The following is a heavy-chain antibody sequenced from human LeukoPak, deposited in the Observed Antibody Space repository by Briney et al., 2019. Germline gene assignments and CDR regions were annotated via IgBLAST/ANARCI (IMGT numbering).Heavy chain of an antibody. CDR3: ARGNTARYYYYMDV. J-gene: IGHJ6*03. Sequence: PSETLSLTCAVYGGSFSGYYWSWIRQPPGKGLEWIGEINHSGSTNYNPSLKSRVTISVDTSKNQFSLELSSVTAADTAVYYCARGNTARYYYYMDVWGKGTTVTVSS. V-gene: IGHV4-34*01. CDR2: INHSGST. CDR1: GGSFSGYY.